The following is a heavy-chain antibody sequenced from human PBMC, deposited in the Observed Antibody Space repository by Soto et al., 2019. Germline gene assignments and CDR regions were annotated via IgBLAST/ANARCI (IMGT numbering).Heavy chain of an antibody. CDR2: FDPEEGKM. Sequence: QVQVVQSGTEVKKPGASVKVSCKVSGYTLNELCIHCVRQPPGKGLEWIGGFDPEEGKMIYAQNFQGRVPMTEDNSTDTGQLEINSLTSGDTAIYYWATGFGTAFAPLSMFDFPEWGQGTVVTRSS. CDR3: ATGFGTAFAPLSMFDFPE. J-gene: IGHJ1*01. D-gene: IGHD3-3*02. CDR1: GYTLNELC. V-gene: IGHV1-24*01.